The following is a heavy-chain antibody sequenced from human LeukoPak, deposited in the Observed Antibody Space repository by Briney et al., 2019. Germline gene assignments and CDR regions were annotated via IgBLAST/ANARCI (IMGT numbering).Heavy chain of an antibody. Sequence: ASVKVSCKASGYTFTSYGISWVRQAPGQGLEWMGWISAYNGNTNYAQKLQGRVTMTTDTSTNTAYMELRSLRSDDTAVYYCARRYCSGGSYYSDGYYGMDVWGQGTTVTVSS. CDR2: ISAYNGNT. CDR1: GYTFTSYG. J-gene: IGHJ6*02. D-gene: IGHD2-15*01. V-gene: IGHV1-18*01. CDR3: ARRYCSGGSYYSDGYYGMDV.